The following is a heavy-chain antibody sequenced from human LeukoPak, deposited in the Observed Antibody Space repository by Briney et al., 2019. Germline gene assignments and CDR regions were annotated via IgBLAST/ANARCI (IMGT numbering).Heavy chain of an antibody. CDR2: INPNSGGT. V-gene: IGHV1-2*02. J-gene: IGHJ6*03. CDR3: ATFYGSGRPIPYYYYMDV. CDR1: GYTFTGYY. Sequence: ASVKVSCEASGYTFTGYYMHWVRQAPGQGLEWMGWINPNSGGTNYAQKFQGRVTMTRDTSISTAYMELSRLRSDDTAVYYCATFYGSGRPIPYYYYMDVWGKGTTVTVSS. D-gene: IGHD3-10*01.